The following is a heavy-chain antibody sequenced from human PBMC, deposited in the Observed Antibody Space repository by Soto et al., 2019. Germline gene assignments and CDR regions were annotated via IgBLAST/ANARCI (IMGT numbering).Heavy chain of an antibody. J-gene: IGHJ6*02. CDR2: ISAYNGNT. Sequence: ASVKVSCKASGYTFTSYGISWVRQAPGQGLEWMGWISAYNGNTNYAQKLQGRVTMTTDTSTSTAYMELRSLRSDDTAVYYCARDFSDGSSSWYRGYYYGMDVWGQGTTVTVSS. V-gene: IGHV1-18*01. CDR3: ARDFSDGSSSWYRGYYYGMDV. CDR1: GYTFTSYG. D-gene: IGHD6-13*01.